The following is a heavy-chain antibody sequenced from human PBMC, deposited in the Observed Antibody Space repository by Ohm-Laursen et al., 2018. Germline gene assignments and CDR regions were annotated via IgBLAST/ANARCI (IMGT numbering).Heavy chain of an antibody. Sequence: SDTLSLTCTVSSGSISTNYWSWIRQPAGKGLEWVGRIHTSGYTNYNPSLKSRVTMSIDTSKNQFSLNLSSVTAADTAVYYCARDNSFLGKSPYYYNGMDVWGQGTTVTVSS. D-gene: IGHD1-26*01. CDR3: ARDNSFLGKSPYYYNGMDV. CDR1: SGSISTNY. J-gene: IGHJ6*02. CDR2: IHTSGYT. V-gene: IGHV4-4*07.